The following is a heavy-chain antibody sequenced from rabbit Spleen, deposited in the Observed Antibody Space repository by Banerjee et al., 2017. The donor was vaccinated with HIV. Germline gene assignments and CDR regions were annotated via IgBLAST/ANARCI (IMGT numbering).Heavy chain of an antibody. CDR3: ARDDTDGRGFALNL. Sequence: QEQLVESGGGLVQPGGSLKLSYKASGFDFTNYGVSWVRQAPGKGLEWIGYIEPIFGNTYYANWVNGRLTISSHNAQNTLYLQLSSLTAADTATYFCARDDTDGRGFALNLWGPGTLVTVS. J-gene: IGHJ4*01. D-gene: IGHD3-1*01. CDR1: GFDFTNYG. V-gene: IGHV1S47*01. CDR2: IEPIFGNT.